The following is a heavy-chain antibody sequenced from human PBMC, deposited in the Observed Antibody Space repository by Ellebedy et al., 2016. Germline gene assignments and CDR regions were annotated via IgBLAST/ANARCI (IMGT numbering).Heavy chain of an antibody. Sequence: SVKVSCXASGGSFSSNAISWVRQAPGQGLEWMGGIIPRFATANYAQKFQGRVAITADESTSTAYMELSSLRSEDTAVYYCARKGRSYGFRTGWYFDLWGRGTLVTVSS. D-gene: IGHD5-18*01. J-gene: IGHJ2*01. CDR2: IIPRFATA. V-gene: IGHV1-69*13. CDR1: GGSFSSNA. CDR3: ARKGRSYGFRTGWYFDL.